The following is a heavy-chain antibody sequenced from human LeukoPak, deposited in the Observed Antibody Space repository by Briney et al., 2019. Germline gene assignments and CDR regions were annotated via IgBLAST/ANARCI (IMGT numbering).Heavy chain of an antibody. Sequence: GRSLRLSCAASGYTFSSYDMHWVRQAPGQGLEWMARISYNGGNTNYAHSVKGRFTIARDNSNNTLYLQMNSLRAEDTAVYYCAKECGGSIGDVIEYYFDYWGQGTLVTVSS. CDR2: ISYNGGNT. V-gene: IGHV3-33*06. CDR3: AKECGGSIGDVIEYYFDY. J-gene: IGHJ4*02. CDR1: GYTFSSYD. D-gene: IGHD2-15*01.